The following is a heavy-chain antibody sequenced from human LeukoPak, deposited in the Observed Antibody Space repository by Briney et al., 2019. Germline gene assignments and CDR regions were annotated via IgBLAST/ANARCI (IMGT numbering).Heavy chain of an antibody. Sequence: LTGGSLRLSCAASGFTFDDYGMSWVRQAPGKGLEWVSGINWNGGSTGYADSVKGRFTISRDNSKNTLYLQMNSLRAEDTAVYYCAIWGDGDYQFDYWGQGTLVTVSS. CDR3: AIWGDGDYQFDY. V-gene: IGHV3-20*04. J-gene: IGHJ4*02. D-gene: IGHD4-17*01. CDR1: GFTFDDYG. CDR2: INWNGGST.